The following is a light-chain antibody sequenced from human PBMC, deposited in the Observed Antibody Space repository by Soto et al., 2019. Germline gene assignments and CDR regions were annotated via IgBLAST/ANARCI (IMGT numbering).Light chain of an antibody. V-gene: IGLV2-14*01. CDR3: CSYRDPRTVV. CDR2: EVT. Sequence: QSALTQPASMSGSPGQSITISCTGTSSDVGGYNYVSWYQQHPGKAPKLLIYEVTNRPSGVSNRFSGSKSDNTASLTISGLQAEDEADYYCCSYRDPRTVVFGGGTKLTVL. J-gene: IGLJ2*01. CDR1: SSDVGGYNY.